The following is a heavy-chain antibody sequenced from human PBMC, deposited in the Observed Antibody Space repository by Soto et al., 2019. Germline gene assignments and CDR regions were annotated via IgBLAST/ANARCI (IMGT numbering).Heavy chain of an antibody. CDR3: ARNLGSNYVFYYGMDV. CDR1: GGTFSSYA. J-gene: IGHJ6*02. CDR2: IIPIFGTA. Sequence: SVKVSFKASGGTFSSYAISWVRQAPGQGLEWMGGIIPIFGTANYAQKFQGRVTITADESTSTAYMELSSLRSEDTAVYYCARNLGSNYVFYYGMDVWGQGTTVTVSS. V-gene: IGHV1-69*13. D-gene: IGHD4-4*01.